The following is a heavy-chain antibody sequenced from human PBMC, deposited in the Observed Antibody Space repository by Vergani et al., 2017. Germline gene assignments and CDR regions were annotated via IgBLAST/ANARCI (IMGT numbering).Heavy chain of an antibody. D-gene: IGHD2-15*01. CDR3: ARISGGSAPYLQY. J-gene: IGHJ1*01. V-gene: IGHV3-7*01. CDR1: GFSFGDYY. CDR2: IKRDGTET. Sequence: EVHLEEAGGGLVQPGGSLRLSCADSGFSFGDYYLAWIRLAPGKGLGWVARIKRDGTETIYVDSVRGRFTISRDNAKTTLYLQMNSLRDEDRGVYYCARISGGSAPYLQYWGQGTLVTVAS.